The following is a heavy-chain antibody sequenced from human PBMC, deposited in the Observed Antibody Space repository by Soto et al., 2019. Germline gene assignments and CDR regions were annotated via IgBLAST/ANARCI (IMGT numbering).Heavy chain of an antibody. CDR2: IFSNDEK. D-gene: IGHD5-18*01. J-gene: IGHJ4*02. CDR3: ARMGYSYGDY. CDR1: GFSLSNARMG. V-gene: IGHV2-26*01. Sequence: QVTLKESGPVLVKPTETLTLTCTASGFSLSNARMGVSWIRQPPGKALEWLAHIFSNDEKSYSTSLKSRLTISKDTSKSQVVLTMTNMDPVDTATYYCARMGYSYGDYWGQGTLVTVSS.